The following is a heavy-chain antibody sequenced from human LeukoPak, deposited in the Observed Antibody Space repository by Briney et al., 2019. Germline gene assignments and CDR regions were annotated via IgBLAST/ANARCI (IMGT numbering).Heavy chain of an antibody. CDR2: ISYDGSIK. CDR1: GFIFRNYA. Sequence: GGSLRLSCAASGFIFRNYAMHWVRQAPGKGLEWVAAISYDGSIKDYADSVKGRFIISRDNSQNTLDLQMNSLGGEDTGVYFCARAPQATRGSFGNYRMDVWGLGNTVTVS. CDR3: ARAPQATRGSFGNYRMDV. J-gene: IGHJ6*02. V-gene: IGHV3-30*01. D-gene: IGHD3-10*01.